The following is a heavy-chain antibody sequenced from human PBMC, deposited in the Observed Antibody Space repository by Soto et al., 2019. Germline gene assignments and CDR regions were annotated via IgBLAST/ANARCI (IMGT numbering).Heavy chain of an antibody. CDR3: TSKFGQLLADAFDI. CDR2: INHSGST. CDR1: GGSFSGYY. D-gene: IGHD3-10*01. J-gene: IGHJ3*02. Sequence: PSETLSLTCAVYGGSFSGYYWTWIRQPPGTGLEWIGEINHSGSTNYNPSLKSRVTISVDTSKNEFSLKMSSVTDADTAVYYCTSKFGQLLADAFDIWGQGTMVT. V-gene: IGHV4-34*01.